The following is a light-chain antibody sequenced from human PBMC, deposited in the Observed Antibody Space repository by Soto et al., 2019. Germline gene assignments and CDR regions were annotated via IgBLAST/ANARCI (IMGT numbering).Light chain of an antibody. V-gene: IGKV3-15*01. J-gene: IGKJ1*01. Sequence: DILMTQSPATLSVSPGEGATLSCRASQTISSNLAWYQQKPGQVPRLLMYGASTRATGIPARFSGSGSGTEFTLTSSSRQSEDFAVYYCQQYNNWPLTFGQGTKVEIK. CDR1: QTISSN. CDR3: QQYNNWPLT. CDR2: GAS.